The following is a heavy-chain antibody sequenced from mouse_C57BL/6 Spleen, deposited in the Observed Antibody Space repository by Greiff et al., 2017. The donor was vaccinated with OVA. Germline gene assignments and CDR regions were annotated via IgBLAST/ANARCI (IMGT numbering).Heavy chain of an antibody. CDR3: TRGDYGSRGYFDY. V-gene: IGHV1-15*01. CDR1: GYTFTDYE. J-gene: IGHJ2*01. D-gene: IGHD1-1*01. CDR2: IDPETGGT. Sequence: VKLQESGAELVRPGASVTLSCKASGYTFTDYEMHWVKQTPVHGLEWIGAIDPETGGTAYNQKFKGKAILTADKSSSTAYMELRSLTSEDSAVYYCTRGDYGSRGYFDYWGQGTTLTVSS.